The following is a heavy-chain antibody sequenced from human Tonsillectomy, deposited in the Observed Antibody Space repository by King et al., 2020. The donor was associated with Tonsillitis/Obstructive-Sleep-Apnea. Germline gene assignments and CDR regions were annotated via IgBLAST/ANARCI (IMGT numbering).Heavy chain of an antibody. V-gene: IGHV3-53*01. Sequence: QLVQSGGGLIQPGGSLRLSCAASGFTVNSNYMNWGRQAPGKGLEWVSVIYSGGSTYYADSVKGRFNISRDNSKNKRYLQMNRLRADDTAVYYGARDTGVYLQLPGGLGLHLLSRISDYYYYCMDVWGQGTTVTVSS. D-gene: IGHD1-7*01. CDR3: ARDTGVYLQLPGGLGLHLLSRISDYYYYCMDV. CDR1: GFTVNSNY. CDR2: IYSGGST. J-gene: IGHJ6*02.